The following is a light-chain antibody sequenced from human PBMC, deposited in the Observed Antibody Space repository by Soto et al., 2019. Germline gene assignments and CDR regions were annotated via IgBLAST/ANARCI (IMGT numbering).Light chain of an antibody. CDR2: AVT. Sequence: QSALTQPPSASGSLGQSVAISCTGTSSDVGGQNYVSWYQQHPGKAPKLIIYAVTERPSGVPDRFSGSKSGNTASLTVSGLQTEDEADYYCSSHAGNNNYVFGTGTKLTVL. V-gene: IGLV2-8*01. CDR1: SSDVGGQNY. CDR3: SSHAGNNNYV. J-gene: IGLJ1*01.